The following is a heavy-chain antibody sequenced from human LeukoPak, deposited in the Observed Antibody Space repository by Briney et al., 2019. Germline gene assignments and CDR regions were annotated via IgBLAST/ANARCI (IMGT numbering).Heavy chain of an antibody. CDR3: ARVGISSSWYTFDY. CDR1: GGSISSGGYY. CDR2: IYHSGST. D-gene: IGHD6-13*01. Sequence: SQTLSLTCTVSGGSISSGGYYRSWIRQPPGKGLEWIGYIYHSGSTYYNPSLKSRVTISVDRSKNQFSLKLSSVTAADTAVYYCARVGISSSWYTFDYWGQGTLVTVSS. J-gene: IGHJ4*02. V-gene: IGHV4-30-2*01.